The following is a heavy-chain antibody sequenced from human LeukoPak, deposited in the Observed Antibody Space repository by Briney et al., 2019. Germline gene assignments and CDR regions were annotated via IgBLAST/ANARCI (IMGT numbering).Heavy chain of an antibody. CDR1: GASIINYY. J-gene: IGHJ5*02. CDR3: ARSYCSGGSCLDWFDP. Sequence: SETLSLTCTVAGASIINYYWTWIRQPAGKGLEWIGRIYTSGSTNYNPSLKSRVTMSVDTSKNQFSLKLTSVTAADTAVYYCARSYCSGGSCLDWFDPWGLGTLVTVSS. CDR2: IYTSGST. V-gene: IGHV4-4*07. D-gene: IGHD2-15*01.